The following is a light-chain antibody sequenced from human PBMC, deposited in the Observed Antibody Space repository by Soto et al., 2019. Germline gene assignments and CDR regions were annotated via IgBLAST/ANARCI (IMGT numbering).Light chain of an antibody. CDR2: KAS. CDR1: QSINSW. V-gene: IGKV1-5*03. Sequence: DTQMTQSPSTLSASVGDRVTITCRASQSINSWLAWYQQKPGKAPKLLIYKASTLQSGVPSSFSGGGSGTEFTLTTSSLQPDDFATYYCQQYDSYPLTFGGGTKVEIK. CDR3: QQYDSYPLT. J-gene: IGKJ4*01.